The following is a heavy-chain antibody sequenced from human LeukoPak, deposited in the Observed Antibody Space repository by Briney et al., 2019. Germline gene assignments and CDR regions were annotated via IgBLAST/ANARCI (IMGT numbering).Heavy chain of an antibody. CDR1: GYSITSNW. Sequence: ESLKISCKGSGYSITSNWIAWVRQMPGKGLEWMGIIYPGDSDTRYSPSFQGQVTISADKSISTAYLQWSSLKASDTAMYYCARQSVGATTHFDYWGQGTLVTVSS. CDR2: IYPGDSDT. V-gene: IGHV5-51*01. J-gene: IGHJ4*02. D-gene: IGHD1-26*01. CDR3: ARQSVGATTHFDY.